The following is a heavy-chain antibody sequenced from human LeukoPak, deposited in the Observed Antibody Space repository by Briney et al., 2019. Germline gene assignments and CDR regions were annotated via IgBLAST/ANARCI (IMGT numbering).Heavy chain of an antibody. Sequence: PGGSLRLSCAASGFTVSSNYMSWVRQAPGKGLEWVSVIYSGGSTYYADSVKGRFTISRDNSKNTLYFQMNSLRAEDTAVYYCAAITMVRGWVFDYWGQGTLVTVSS. J-gene: IGHJ4*02. CDR2: IYSGGST. V-gene: IGHV3-66*01. D-gene: IGHD3-10*01. CDR1: GFTVSSNY. CDR3: AAITMVRGWVFDY.